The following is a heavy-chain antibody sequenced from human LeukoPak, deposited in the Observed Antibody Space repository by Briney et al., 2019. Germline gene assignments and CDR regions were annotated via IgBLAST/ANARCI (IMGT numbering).Heavy chain of an antibody. CDR1: GGSFSGYY. V-gene: IGHV4-34*01. D-gene: IGHD6-19*01. CDR3: ARGRLRYSSGWYSSPSDY. CDR2: INHSGTT. J-gene: IGHJ4*02. Sequence: SETLSRTCAAYGGSFSGYYWSWIGQPPGQGLEWIGEINHSGTTNYNQSLKSRVSISVDTSKNQFTLKLSSVTAADPAVYYCARGRLRYSSGWYSSPSDYWGQGTLVTVSS.